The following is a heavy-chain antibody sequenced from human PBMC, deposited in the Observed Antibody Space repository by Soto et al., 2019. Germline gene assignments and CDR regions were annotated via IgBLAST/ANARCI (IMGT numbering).Heavy chain of an antibody. Sequence: EVQLVESGGGLVQPGGSLRLSCAASGFTFSSYEMNWVRQAPGKGLEWVSYISSSGSTIYYADSVKGRFTISRDNAKNSLYLQMNSLRAEDTAVYYCARDRTIFGVVIRAYYGMDVWGQGTTVTVSS. V-gene: IGHV3-48*03. CDR2: ISSSGSTI. CDR1: GFTFSSYE. CDR3: ARDRTIFGVVIRAYYGMDV. J-gene: IGHJ6*02. D-gene: IGHD3-3*01.